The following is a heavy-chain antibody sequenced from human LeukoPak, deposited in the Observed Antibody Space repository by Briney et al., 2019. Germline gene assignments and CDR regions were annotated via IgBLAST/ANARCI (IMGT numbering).Heavy chain of an antibody. CDR3: ARGYCSGGSCYGDYYYGMDV. CDR2: IIPIFGTA. Sequence: SVKVSCKASGGTFSSYAISWVRQAPGQGLEWMGGIIPIFGTANYAQKFQGRVTITAAESTSRAYMELSSLRSEDTAVYYCARGYCSGGSCYGDYYYGMDVWGQGTTVTVSS. V-gene: IGHV1-69*01. CDR1: GGTFSSYA. D-gene: IGHD2-15*01. J-gene: IGHJ6*02.